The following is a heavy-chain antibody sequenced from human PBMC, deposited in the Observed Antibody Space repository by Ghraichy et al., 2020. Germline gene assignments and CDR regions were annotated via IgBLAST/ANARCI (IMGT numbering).Heavy chain of an antibody. CDR3: ARGCSLERCYDIKNFDP. D-gene: IGHD2-2*01. CDR1: GYLFNTFF. V-gene: IGHV1-2*02. CDR2: INPKNGDT. J-gene: IGHJ5*02. Sequence: ASVKVSCKASGYLFNTFFINWLLQAPVQGPEWMGWINPKNGDTNYAKKFRGRVTVSRDTSVTTTYLDVGSLRSDDTAVYYCARGCSLERCYDIKNFDPWGQGTLVTVSS.